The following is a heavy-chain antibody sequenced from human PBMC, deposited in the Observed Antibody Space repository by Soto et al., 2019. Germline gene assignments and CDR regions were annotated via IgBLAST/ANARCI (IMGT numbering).Heavy chain of an antibody. V-gene: IGHV1-69*13. Sequence: SVKVSCKASGCTFSSYAISWVRQAPGQGLEWMGGIIPIFGTANYAQKFQVRVTITADESTSTAYMELSSLRSEDTAVYYCARAGRLRLGELSLDKFDPWGQGTLVTVSS. CDR1: GCTFSSYA. CDR2: IIPIFGTA. D-gene: IGHD3-16*02. CDR3: ARAGRLRLGELSLDKFDP. J-gene: IGHJ5*02.